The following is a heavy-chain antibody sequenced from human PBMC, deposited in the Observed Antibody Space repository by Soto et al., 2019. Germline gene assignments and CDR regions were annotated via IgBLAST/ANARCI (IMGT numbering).Heavy chain of an antibody. CDR3: VTSEPIVLVPAATVHYYYYGMDV. J-gene: IGHJ6*02. CDR2: FDPEDGET. D-gene: IGHD2-2*01. V-gene: IGHV1-24*01. CDR1: GYTLTELS. Sequence: QVQLVQSGAEVKKPGASVKVSCKVSGYTLTELSMHWVRQAPGKGLEWMGGFDPEDGETIYAQKFQGRVTMTEDTSTDTAYMELSSLRSEDTAVYYCVTSEPIVLVPAATVHYYYYGMDVWGQGTTVTVSS.